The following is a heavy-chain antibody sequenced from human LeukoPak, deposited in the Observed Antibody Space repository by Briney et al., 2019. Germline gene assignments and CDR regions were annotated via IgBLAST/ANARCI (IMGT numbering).Heavy chain of an antibody. CDR3: ARGLRVRGVITSYYYYGMDV. J-gene: IGHJ6*04. D-gene: IGHD3-10*01. Sequence: SETLSLTCAVYGGSFSGYYWSWIRQPAGKGLEWIGEINHSGSTNYNPSLKSRVTISVDTSKNQFSLKLSSVTAADTAVYYCARGLRVRGVITSYYYYGMDVWGKGTTVTVSS. CDR2: INHSGST. CDR1: GGSFSGYY. V-gene: IGHV4-34*01.